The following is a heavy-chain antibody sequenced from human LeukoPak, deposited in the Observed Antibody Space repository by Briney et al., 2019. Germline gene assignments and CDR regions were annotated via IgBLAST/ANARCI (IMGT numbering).Heavy chain of an antibody. V-gene: IGHV3-23*01. CDR1: GLTFSSYA. Sequence: GGSLRLSCAASGLTFSSYAMTWVRQAPGKGLEWVSDIGEGGEFTYYADSVKGRFIISRDNSKNTLYLQMNSLRAEDTAVYYCAKDRFPRQNGDYVFDWGQGTLVTVSS. D-gene: IGHD4-17*01. CDR2: IGEGGEFT. J-gene: IGHJ4*02. CDR3: AKDRFPRQNGDYVFD.